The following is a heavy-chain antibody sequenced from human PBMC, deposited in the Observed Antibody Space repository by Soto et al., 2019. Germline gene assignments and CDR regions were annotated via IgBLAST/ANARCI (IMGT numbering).Heavy chain of an antibody. V-gene: IGHV3-74*01. Sequence: PGGSLRLSCAASGFDFSNSWMQLVRQTPGKGLVWVSYINSDGSTTTYADPVKGRFTISRDNAKKTVYLQMNSLRAEDTAVYSCGRDRSYIVEYWARGSMVTVSS. CDR2: INSDGSTT. CDR1: GFDFSNSW. J-gene: IGHJ4*01. D-gene: IGHD3-10*01. CDR3: GRDRSYIVEY.